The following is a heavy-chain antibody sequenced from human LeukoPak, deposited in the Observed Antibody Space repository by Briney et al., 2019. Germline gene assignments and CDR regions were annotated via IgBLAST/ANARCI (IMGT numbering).Heavy chain of an antibody. CDR1: GFTFSTYA. D-gene: IGHD3-16*01. Sequence: GGSLRLSCAASGFTFSTYAMNWVRQAPGKGLEWVSVLSDSGDNTYYADSVKGRFTISRDNSKNTLYLQMNSLRAEDTAVYYCAKMTDMSGGGFDYWGQGTLVTVSS. J-gene: IGHJ4*02. CDR2: LSDSGDNT. CDR3: AKMTDMSGGGFDY. V-gene: IGHV3-23*01.